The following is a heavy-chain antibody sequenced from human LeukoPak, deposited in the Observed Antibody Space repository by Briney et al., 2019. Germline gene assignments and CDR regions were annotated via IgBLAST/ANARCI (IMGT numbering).Heavy chain of an antibody. CDR3: ATNYGSGSYYLFDY. Sequence: PSETLSLTCGVSGYSISSGYYWGWIRQPPGKGLEWIGTIYHNGRTYYNPSLKSRVTISLDTSKNQFSLRLNSVTAADTAVYYCATNYGSGSYYLFDYWGQGTLVTAAS. CDR2: IYHNGRT. D-gene: IGHD3-10*01. J-gene: IGHJ4*02. V-gene: IGHV4-38-2*01. CDR1: GYSISSGYY.